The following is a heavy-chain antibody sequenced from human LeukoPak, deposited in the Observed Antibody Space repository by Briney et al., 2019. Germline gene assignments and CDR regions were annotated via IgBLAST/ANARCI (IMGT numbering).Heavy chain of an antibody. J-gene: IGHJ4*02. CDR3: AKASCASTSCAPDY. CDR2: ISGSVGTT. V-gene: IGHV3-23*01. Sequence: GGSLRLSCAASGFTFSSYAMNWVRQAPGKGLEWVSAISGSVGTTYYADFVKGRFTISRDNFKNTLYLQMNSLRAEDTALYYCAKASCASTSCAPDYWGQGTLVTVSS. CDR1: GFTFSSYA. D-gene: IGHD2-2*01.